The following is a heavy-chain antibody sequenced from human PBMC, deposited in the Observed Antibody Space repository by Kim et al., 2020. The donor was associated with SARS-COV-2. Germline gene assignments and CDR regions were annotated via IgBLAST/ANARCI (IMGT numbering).Heavy chain of an antibody. Sequence: SETLSLTCTVSGGSISSYYWSWIRQPPGKGLEWIGYIYYSGSTNYNPSLKSRVTISVDTSKNQFSLKLSSVTAADTAVYYCARVPRETYYYDSSGYYPPKVDWYFDLWGRGTLVTVSS. J-gene: IGHJ2*01. CDR1: GGSISSYY. V-gene: IGHV4-59*01. D-gene: IGHD3-22*01. CDR3: ARVPRETYYYDSSGYYPPKVDWYFDL. CDR2: IYYSGST.